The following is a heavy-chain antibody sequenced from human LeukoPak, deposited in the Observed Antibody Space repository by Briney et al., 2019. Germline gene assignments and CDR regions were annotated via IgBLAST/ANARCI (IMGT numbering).Heavy chain of an antibody. V-gene: IGHV4-59*08. D-gene: IGHD3-22*01. Sequence: SGTLSLTCTVSGGSISGYFWSWIRQPPGKGLEGIGYICYSGSTNYNPSLKSRVTISVDTSKNQFSLKLSSVTAADTALYYCARQQYYYDNSGSWFYYYGMDVWGPGTTVTVSS. J-gene: IGHJ6*02. CDR1: GGSISGYF. CDR2: ICYSGST. CDR3: ARQQYYYDNSGSWFYYYGMDV.